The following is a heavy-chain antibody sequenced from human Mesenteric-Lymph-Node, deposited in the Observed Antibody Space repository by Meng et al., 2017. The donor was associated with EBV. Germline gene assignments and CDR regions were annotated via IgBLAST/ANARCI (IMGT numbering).Heavy chain of an antibody. D-gene: IGHD6-13*01. Sequence: QGQLVQSGAQVKKPGASVKVSCKASGYTFTSYAMNWVRQAPGQGLEWMGWINTNTGNPTYAQGFTGRFVFSLDTSVSTAYLQISSLKAEDTAVYYCAREDDSSSWIGDYWYFDLWGRGTLVTVSS. CDR2: INTNTGNP. J-gene: IGHJ2*01. CDR1: GYTFTSYA. V-gene: IGHV7-4-1*02. CDR3: AREDDSSSWIGDYWYFDL.